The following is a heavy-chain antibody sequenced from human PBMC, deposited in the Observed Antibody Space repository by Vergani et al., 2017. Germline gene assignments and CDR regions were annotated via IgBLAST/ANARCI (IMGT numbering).Heavy chain of an antibody. J-gene: IGHJ6*02. Sequence: QVQLVESGGGVVQPVGSLRLSCAASGFTFSSYGMHWVRQAPGKGLEWVAFIRYDGSNKYYADSVKGRFTISRDNSKNTLYLQMNSLRAEDTAVYYCAKDPFGKNYGMDVWGQGTTVTVSS. CDR2: IRYDGSNK. D-gene: IGHD3-10*01. V-gene: IGHV3-30*02. CDR3: AKDPFGKNYGMDV. CDR1: GFTFSSYG.